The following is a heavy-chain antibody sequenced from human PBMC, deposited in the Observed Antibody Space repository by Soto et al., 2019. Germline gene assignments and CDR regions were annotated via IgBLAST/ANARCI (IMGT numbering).Heavy chain of an antibody. D-gene: IGHD2-21*01. CDR3: VRDRPAYCGEECYP. J-gene: IGHJ4*02. CDR1: GFTFSDYY. Sequence: QVQLVESGGGLVKPGGSLRLSCAASGFTFSDYYMSWIRQAPGKGLEWVSHISSSSSHKYYEDSVKGRFTISRNNAKNSLYLQMNNLRVEDTAVYDCVRDRPAYCGEECYPWGQGTLVTVSS. V-gene: IGHV3-11*05. CDR2: ISSSSSHK.